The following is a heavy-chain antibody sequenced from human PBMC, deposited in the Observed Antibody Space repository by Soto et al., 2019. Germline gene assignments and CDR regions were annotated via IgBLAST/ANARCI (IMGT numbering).Heavy chain of an antibody. CDR3: ARDLKEDGRSYRYFDL. CDR2: INPSGGST. J-gene: IGHJ2*01. D-gene: IGHD2-15*01. V-gene: IGHV1-46*01. Sequence: ASVKVSCKASGYTFTSYYMHWVRQAPGQGLEWMGIINPSGGSTSYAQKFQGRVTMTRDTSTSTVYMELSSLRSEDTAVYYCARDLKEDGRSYRYFDLWGRGTLVTVSS. CDR1: GYTFTSYY.